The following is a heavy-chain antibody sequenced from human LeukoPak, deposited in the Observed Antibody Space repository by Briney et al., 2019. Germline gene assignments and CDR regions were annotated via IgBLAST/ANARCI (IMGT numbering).Heavy chain of an antibody. CDR2: IYYSGST. D-gene: IGHD2-15*01. CDR1: GGSMSSYY. V-gene: IGHV4-59*08. J-gene: IGHJ5*02. CDR3: ARHLCSGGSCYSNWFDP. Sequence: SETLPLTCTVSGGSMSSYYWSWIRQPPGKGLEWIGYIYYSGSTNYNPSLKSRVTISVDTSKNQFSLKLSSVTAADTAVYYCARHLCSGGSCYSNWFDPWGQGTLVTAPS.